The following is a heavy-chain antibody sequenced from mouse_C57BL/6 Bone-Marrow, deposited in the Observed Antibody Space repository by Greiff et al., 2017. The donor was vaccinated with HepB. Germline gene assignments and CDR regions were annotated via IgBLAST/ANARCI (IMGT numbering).Heavy chain of an antibody. V-gene: IGHV1-82*01. CDR1: GYAFSSSW. D-gene: IGHD1-1*01. J-gene: IGHJ4*01. CDR3: ARTPLYYGSSLDYAMDY. CDR2: IYPGDGDT. Sequence: VQLQQSGPELVKPGASVKISCKASGYAFSSSWMNWVKQRPGKGLEWIGRIYPGDGDTNYNGKFKGKATLTADNYSSTAYMQLSSLTSEDSAVYVCARTPLYYGSSLDYAMDYWGQGTSVTVSS.